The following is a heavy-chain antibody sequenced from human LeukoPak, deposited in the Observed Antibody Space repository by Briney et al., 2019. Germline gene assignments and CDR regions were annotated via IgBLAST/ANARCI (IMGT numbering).Heavy chain of an antibody. CDR2: IYPGDSDT. D-gene: IGHD6-6*01. CDR1: GYSFTTYW. V-gene: IGHV5-51*01. Sequence: GESLKISCKGSGYSFTTYWIGWVRQMPGKGVEWMAIIYPGDSDTRYSPSFQGQVTVSADKSVSTAYLQWSSLKAADTAMYYCARGSSSSLEYFDYWGQGTLVTVSS. CDR3: ARGSSSSLEYFDY. J-gene: IGHJ4*02.